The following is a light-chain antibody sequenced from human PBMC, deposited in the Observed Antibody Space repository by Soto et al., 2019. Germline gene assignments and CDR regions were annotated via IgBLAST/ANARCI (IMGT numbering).Light chain of an antibody. V-gene: IGKV1-8*01. CDR3: QQFCSYPRT. Sequence: IQMTQAPSSLSASKGDRVTITCRTKRVISSYLAWYQQKPGQAPRLLIYAASTWQSGIPARFSGGGSGTDFTLTISCLQSEDFATYYCQQFCSYPRTFGRGTKVDIK. CDR2: AAS. CDR1: RVISSY. J-gene: IGKJ4*02.